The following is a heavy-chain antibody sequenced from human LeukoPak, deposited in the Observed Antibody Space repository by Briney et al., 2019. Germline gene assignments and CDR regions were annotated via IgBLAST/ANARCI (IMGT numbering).Heavy chain of an antibody. CDR3: AKDRGYSHGFEY. D-gene: IGHD5-12*01. Sequence: PGGSLRLSCAASGFTFSSYGMHWVRQAPGKGLEWVAAISYDGRNKAYVDSVKGRFTISRDNSKNTLYLQMNSLRAEDTAVYYCAKDRGYSHGFEYWGQGTLVTVSS. J-gene: IGHJ4*02. V-gene: IGHV3-30*18. CDR2: ISYDGRNK. CDR1: GFTFSSYG.